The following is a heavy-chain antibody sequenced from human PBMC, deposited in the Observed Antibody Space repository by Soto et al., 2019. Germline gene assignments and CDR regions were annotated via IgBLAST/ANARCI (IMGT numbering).Heavy chain of an antibody. CDR1: GFTFSSYG. CDR2: ISYDGSNK. V-gene: IGHV3-30*03. J-gene: IGHJ4*02. D-gene: IGHD6-6*01. Sequence: QVQLVESGGGVVQPGRSLRLSCAASGFTFSSYGMHWVRQAPGKGLEWVAVISYDGSNKYYGDSVKGRFTISRDNSKNALNLHMNSLRVGDGAGYFCAWGYSRSWLFGYWGQGNLVTVSS. CDR3: AWGYSRSWLFGY.